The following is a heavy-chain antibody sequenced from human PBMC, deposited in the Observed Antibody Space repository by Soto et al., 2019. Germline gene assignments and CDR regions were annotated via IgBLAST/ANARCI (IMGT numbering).Heavy chain of an antibody. V-gene: IGHV1-3*01. CDR3: ARGPQQWLVSYYYYGMDV. J-gene: IGHJ6*02. CDR1: GDTFTAYA. CDR2: INAGNGDT. D-gene: IGHD6-19*01. Sequence: ASVKVSCKASGDTFTAYAIHWVRQAPGQSLEWMGWINAGNGDTKYSQNFQGRVVITRDTSASTAYMELSRLRSDDTAVYYCARGPQQWLVSYYYYGMDVWGQGTTVTVSS.